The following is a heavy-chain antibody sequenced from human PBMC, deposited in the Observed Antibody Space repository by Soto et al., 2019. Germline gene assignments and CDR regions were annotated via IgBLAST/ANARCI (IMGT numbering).Heavy chain of an antibody. CDR1: GFTFSSYA. CDR2: ISYDGSNK. J-gene: IGHJ4*02. V-gene: IGHV3-30-3*01. CDR3: ARAELWFGELSPFDY. Sequence: QVQLVESGGGVVQPGRSLRLSCAASGFTFSSYAMHWVRQPPGKGLEWGAVISYDGSNKYYADSVKGRFTISRDNSKNTLYLQMNSLRAEDTAVYYCARAELWFGELSPFDYWGQGTLVTVSS. D-gene: IGHD3-10*01.